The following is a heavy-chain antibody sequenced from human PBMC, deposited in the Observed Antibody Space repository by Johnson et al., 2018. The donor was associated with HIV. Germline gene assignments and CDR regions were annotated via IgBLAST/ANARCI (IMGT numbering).Heavy chain of an antibody. V-gene: IGHV3-20*04. J-gene: IGHJ3*02. CDR3: ARGTLTGTTGGFDI. CDR2: INWNGGST. CDR1: EFTFDDYG. Sequence: VQLVESGGGVVRPGGSLRLSCAASEFTFDDYGMSWVRQAPGKGLEWVSGINWNGGSTGYADSVKGRFTISRDNAKNSLYLKMNSLRAEDTALYYCARGTLTGTTGGFDIWGQGTMVTVSA. D-gene: IGHD1-20*01.